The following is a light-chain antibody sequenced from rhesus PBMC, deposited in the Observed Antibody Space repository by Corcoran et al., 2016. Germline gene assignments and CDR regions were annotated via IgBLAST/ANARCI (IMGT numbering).Light chain of an antibody. CDR1: QGISDY. CDR2: AAS. J-gene: IGKJ4*01. Sequence: DIQMTQSPSSLSASVGDRVTITCRASQGISDYLSWYQQTPGKAPKRLIYAASSLERGVPSRFRGSGSGIEFTLTISSLQPEDFAAYYCLQGYSTPLTFGGGTKVELK. V-gene: IGKV1-36*02. CDR3: LQGYSTPLT.